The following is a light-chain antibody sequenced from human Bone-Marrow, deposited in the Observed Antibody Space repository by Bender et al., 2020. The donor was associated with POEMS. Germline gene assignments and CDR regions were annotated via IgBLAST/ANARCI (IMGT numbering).Light chain of an antibody. CDR2: EVG. CDR1: SSDVGTYNF. CDR3: CSYAGGSRWV. Sequence: QSALTQPASVSGSPGQSITISCTGTSSDVGTYNFVSWYQQHPGKVPKFMIYEVGKRPSGVSNRFSGSKSGNTASLTIIGLQAEDEADYYCCSYAGGSRWVFGAGTKLTVL. V-gene: IGLV2-23*02. J-gene: IGLJ3*02.